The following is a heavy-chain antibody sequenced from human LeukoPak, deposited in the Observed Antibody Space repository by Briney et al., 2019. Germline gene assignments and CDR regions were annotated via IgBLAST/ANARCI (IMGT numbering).Heavy chain of an antibody. J-gene: IGHJ4*02. Sequence: ASVKVSCKASGYTFTGFHMHWVRQAPGQGLEWMGWINANSGGTGYAQKFQGRVTVTRDTSISTAYMELTRLTSDDTAAYYCARDPIDGYYYFDYWGQGTLVTVSS. CDR2: INANSGGT. CDR1: GYTFTGFH. CDR3: ARDPIDGYYYFDY. D-gene: IGHD1-1*01. V-gene: IGHV1-2*02.